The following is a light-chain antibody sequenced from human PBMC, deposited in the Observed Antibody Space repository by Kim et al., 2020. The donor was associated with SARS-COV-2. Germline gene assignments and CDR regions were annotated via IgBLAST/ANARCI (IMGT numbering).Light chain of an antibody. CDR2: DAS. CDR3: QQRRNRTHT. J-gene: IGKJ4*01. V-gene: IGKV3-11*01. Sequence: EIVLTQSPATLSLSPGERATLSCRASQSVSSYLARYQQKPGQGPRLLIYDASNRATGIPARFSGSGSGTEFTLTISSLEPEDFAVYYCQQRRNRTHTFGGGNKVDIK. CDR1: QSVSSY.